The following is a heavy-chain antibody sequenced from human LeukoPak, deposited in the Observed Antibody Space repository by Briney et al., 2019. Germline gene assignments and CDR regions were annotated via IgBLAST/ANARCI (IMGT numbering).Heavy chain of an antibody. Sequence: MALTNPNSRCTTYPQTFQGSVTMTRENSNSTAYMEMSRLRYDDTAVYYCARDPGGALDYWGQGTLVTVSS. D-gene: IGHD3-16*01. CDR3: ARDPGGALDY. J-gene: IGHJ4*02. V-gene: IGHV1-2*06. CDR2: TNPNSRCT.